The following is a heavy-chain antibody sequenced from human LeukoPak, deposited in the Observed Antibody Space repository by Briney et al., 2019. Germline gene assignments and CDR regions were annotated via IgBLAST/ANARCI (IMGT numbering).Heavy chain of an antibody. CDR3: ARDLPRIAVAASGH. J-gene: IGHJ4*02. D-gene: IGHD6-19*01. V-gene: IGHV1-18*01. CDR1: GGIFSNYA. Sequence: ASVKVSCKASGGIFSNYAINWVRQAPGQGLEWMGWISTYNGNTNYAQKFQGRVTMTTDTSTSTVYMEVRSLRSDDTAVYYCARDLPRIAVAASGHWGQGTLVTVSS. CDR2: ISTYNGNT.